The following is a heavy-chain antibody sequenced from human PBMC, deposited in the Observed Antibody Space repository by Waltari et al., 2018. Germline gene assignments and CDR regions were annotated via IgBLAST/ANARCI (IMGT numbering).Heavy chain of an antibody. CDR1: GVTFSSYR. CDR3: AGFSNHDAFDM. J-gene: IGHJ3*02. Sequence: EVQLVESGGGLVKPGGSLRLSCAASGVTFSSYRMNGVRQAPGKVLEWVFSISSGSSYVYYADSVKGLFTISRDNDKHSRYLQRNSRRAEDTAVYYCAGFSNHDAFDMWRQGTMVTVSS. CDR2: ISSGSSYV. V-gene: IGHV3-21*01.